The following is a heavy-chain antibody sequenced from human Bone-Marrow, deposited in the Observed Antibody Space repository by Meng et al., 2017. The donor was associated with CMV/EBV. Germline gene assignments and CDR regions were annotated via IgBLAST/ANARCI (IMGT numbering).Heavy chain of an antibody. CDR1: GFTFDDFA. V-gene: IGHV3-9*01. J-gene: IGHJ4*02. CDR2: VTWNSGSI. D-gene: IGHD6-6*01. Sequence: LKISCAASGFTFDDFAMHWVRQAPGKGLEWVSGVTWNSGSIAYADSVKGRFTVSRDNAKDSLYLQMNSLRPEDTALYYCAKSNSYSTSSAYYSFDYWGQGTLVTVSS. CDR3: AKSNSYSTSSAYYSFDY.